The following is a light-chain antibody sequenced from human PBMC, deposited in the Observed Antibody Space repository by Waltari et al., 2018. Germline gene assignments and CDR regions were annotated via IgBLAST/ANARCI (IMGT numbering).Light chain of an antibody. Sequence: DIQMTQSPSSLSASAGDRVTITCRASQTINNSVNWYQQKPGKAPTLLIYTASTLQSGVPSRFSGSGGGTLFTLTISSLQPEDVATYFCHQTFSLPNSFGQGTKVDI. CDR2: TAS. J-gene: IGKJ2*03. CDR1: QTINNS. V-gene: IGKV1-39*01. CDR3: HQTFSLPNS.